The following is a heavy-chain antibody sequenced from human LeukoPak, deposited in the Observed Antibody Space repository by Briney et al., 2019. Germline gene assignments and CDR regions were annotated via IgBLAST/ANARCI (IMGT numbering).Heavy chain of an antibody. D-gene: IGHD2-15*01. J-gene: IGHJ5*02. Sequence: SVKVSCKASGGTFSSYAISWVRQAPGQGLEWMGEIIPIFGTANYAQKFQGRVTITTDESTSTAYMELSSLRSEDTAVYYCARALGYCSGGSCYSSWFDPWGQGTLVTVSS. V-gene: IGHV1-69*05. CDR1: GGTFSSYA. CDR2: IIPIFGTA. CDR3: ARALGYCSGGSCYSSWFDP.